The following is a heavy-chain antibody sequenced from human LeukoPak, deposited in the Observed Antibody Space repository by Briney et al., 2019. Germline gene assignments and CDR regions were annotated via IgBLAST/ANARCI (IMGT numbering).Heavy chain of an antibody. CDR2: IKPDASEK. V-gene: IGHV3-7*01. J-gene: IGHJ3*02. Sequence: SGGSLRLSCAASGFTFSSYWMNWVRQAPGKGLEWVANIKPDASEKNYVDSVKGRFTISRDNAKNSLYLQMNNLRVEDTAVYYCVRDAVADRFSAFDIWGQGTMVTVSS. CDR3: VRDAVADRFSAFDI. D-gene: IGHD6-19*01. CDR1: GFTFSSYW.